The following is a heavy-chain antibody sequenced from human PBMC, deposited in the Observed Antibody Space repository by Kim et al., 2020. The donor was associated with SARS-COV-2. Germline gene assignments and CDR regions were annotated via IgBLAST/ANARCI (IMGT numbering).Heavy chain of an antibody. Sequence: SETLSLTCTVSGGSISSGRYYWSWIRQHPGKGLEWIGYIYYNGSTYYNPSLKSRVSISVDTSRNQFSLKLSSVTAADTALYYCARGAGGGNSKNNWFDPWGQGTLVTVSS. V-gene: IGHV4-31*03. D-gene: IGHD2-21*01. J-gene: IGHJ5*02. CDR1: GGSISSGRYY. CDR2: IYYNGST. CDR3: ARGAGGGNSKNNWFDP.